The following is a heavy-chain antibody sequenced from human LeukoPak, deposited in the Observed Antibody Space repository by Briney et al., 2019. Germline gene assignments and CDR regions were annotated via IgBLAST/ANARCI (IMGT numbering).Heavy chain of an antibody. Sequence: GGSLRLSCAASGFTFSSYAITWVRQAPGKGLEWVSAISGSGGSTYYADSVKGRFTISRDNSKNTLYLQMNSLRAEDTAVYYCAKVARYSGYDCLDYWGQGTLVTVSS. CDR1: GFTFSSYA. V-gene: IGHV3-23*01. CDR2: ISGSGGST. J-gene: IGHJ4*02. D-gene: IGHD5-12*01. CDR3: AKVARYSGYDCLDY.